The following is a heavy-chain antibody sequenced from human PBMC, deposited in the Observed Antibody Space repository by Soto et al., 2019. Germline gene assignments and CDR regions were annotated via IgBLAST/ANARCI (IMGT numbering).Heavy chain of an antibody. J-gene: IGHJ6*02. Sequence: ASVRVSCKASGYTFTSYGISWVRQAPGQGLEWMGWISAYNGNTNYAQKLQGRVTMTTDTSTSTAYMELRSLRSDDTAVYYCARGPAIFGVVAYYGMDVWGQGTTVTVSS. CDR2: ISAYNGNT. D-gene: IGHD3-3*01. CDR3: ARGPAIFGVVAYYGMDV. V-gene: IGHV1-18*01. CDR1: GYTFTSYG.